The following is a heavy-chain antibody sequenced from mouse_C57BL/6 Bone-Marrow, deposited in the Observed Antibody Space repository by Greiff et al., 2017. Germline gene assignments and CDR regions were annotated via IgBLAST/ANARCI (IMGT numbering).Heavy chain of an antibody. Sequence: VQLQQSGPGLVQPSPSLSITCTVSGFSFTSYGVHWVRQSPGKGLEWLGVIWSGGSTDYNAAFISSLSISKDNSKSQVFFKRNRLQADDTAIYYCARHCGSSPYYAMDYWGQGTSVTVSS. D-gene: IGHD1-1*01. V-gene: IGHV2-2*01. CDR1: GFSFTSYG. J-gene: IGHJ4*01. CDR2: IWSGGST. CDR3: ARHCGSSPYYAMDY.